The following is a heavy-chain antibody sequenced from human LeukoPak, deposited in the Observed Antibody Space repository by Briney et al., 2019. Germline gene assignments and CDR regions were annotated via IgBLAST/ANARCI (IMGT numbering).Heavy chain of an antibody. CDR3: ARAAATPRCSGGSCYSGRGGYYYYYYMDV. V-gene: IGHV4-59*01. D-gene: IGHD2-15*01. Sequence: SETLSLTCTVSGGSISSYYWSWIRQPPGKGLEWIGYIYYSGSTNYNPSLKSRVTISVDTSKNQLSLKLSSVTAADTAVYYCARAAATPRCSGGSCYSGRGGYYYYYYMDVWGKGTTVTVSS. J-gene: IGHJ6*03. CDR2: IYYSGST. CDR1: GGSISSYY.